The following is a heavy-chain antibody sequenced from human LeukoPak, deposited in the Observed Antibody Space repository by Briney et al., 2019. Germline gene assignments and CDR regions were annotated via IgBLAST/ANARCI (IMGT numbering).Heavy chain of an antibody. D-gene: IGHD3-22*01. J-gene: IGHJ4*02. CDR3: ARHPYYDSSGYYVY. CDR2: ISAYSGNT. CDR1: GYMFTSYA. Sequence: ASVKVSCKASGYMFTSYAISWVRQAPGQGLEWMGWISAYSGNTNYAQRFQGRVTMTTDTSTSTAYMELRSLRSDDTAVYYWARHPYYDSSGYYVYWGQGTLVTVSS. V-gene: IGHV1-18*01.